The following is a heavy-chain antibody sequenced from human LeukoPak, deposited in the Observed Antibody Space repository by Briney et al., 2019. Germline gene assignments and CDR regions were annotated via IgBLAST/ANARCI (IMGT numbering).Heavy chain of an antibody. J-gene: IGHJ4*02. V-gene: IGHV3-15*01. CDR3: TTVGLSGYYDSRGYYYFDY. CDR2: IKKKSDGGTT. Sequence: VGSLRLSCAASGFTFSNAWMSWVRQAPGKGLEGIGRIKKKSDGGTTDYAAPMKGRFTISRDDSKNTLYLQMNSLTTEDTAVYYCTTVGLSGYYDSRGYYYFDYWGQGTLVTVSS. CDR1: GFTFSNAW. D-gene: IGHD3-22*01.